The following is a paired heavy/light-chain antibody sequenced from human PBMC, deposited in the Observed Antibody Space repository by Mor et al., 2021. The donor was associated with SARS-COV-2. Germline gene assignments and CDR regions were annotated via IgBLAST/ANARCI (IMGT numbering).Light chain of an antibody. V-gene: IGLV1-51*01. CDR1: SSNIGNNY. J-gene: IGLJ2*01. CDR3: GAWDGSLSAVV. Sequence: QSVLTQSPSVSAAPGQKVTISCSGSSSNIGNNYVSWYQQLPGTAPKLLIFDDDKRPSGIPDRFSGSKSGTSATLGITGLQTGDEADYYCGAWDGSLSAVVFGGGTKLTVL. CDR2: DDD.
Heavy chain of an antibody. D-gene: IGHD6-13*01. Sequence: EVQLVESGGGLVQPGGSLRLSCAASGFTLSRSWMSWVRQAPGKGLEWVANIKQDGSERYYVDSVKGRFTISRDNTKNSLSLQMSSLRGEDTAVYYCTREGADYGRSWYPPYFWGLGTLVTVSS. J-gene: IGHJ4*02. CDR1: GFTLSRSW. V-gene: IGHV3-7*01. CDR2: IKQDGSER. CDR3: TREGADYGRSWYPPYF.